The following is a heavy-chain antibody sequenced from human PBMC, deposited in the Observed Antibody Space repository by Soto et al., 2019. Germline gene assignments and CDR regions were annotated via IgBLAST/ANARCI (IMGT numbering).Heavy chain of an antibody. V-gene: IGHV1-3*01. CDR3: ARYLIAARPVYYHYRQDF. Sequence: GASVKVSCKASGDSFTSYGMHWVRQAPGQRLEWMGWINAGNGNTKYSQKFQGRVTITRDTSASTAYMELSSLRSEDTAVYYCARYLIAARPVYYHYRQDFWGQRTTVIASS. J-gene: IGHJ6*02. CDR2: INAGNGNT. D-gene: IGHD6-13*01. CDR1: GDSFTSYG.